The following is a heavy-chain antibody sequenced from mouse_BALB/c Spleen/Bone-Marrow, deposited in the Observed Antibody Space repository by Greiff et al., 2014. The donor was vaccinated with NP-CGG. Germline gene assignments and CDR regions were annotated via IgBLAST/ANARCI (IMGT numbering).Heavy chain of an antibody. D-gene: IGHD1-1*01. V-gene: IGHV1-67*01. Sequence: QVHVKQSGAELVRPGVSVKISCKGSGYTFTDYSIHWIKQSHAKSLEWIGAISTYYGDATNNQKFKGKATLTVDKSSSTAYMELARLASEDSVIYYCARGVTTGAVDYWGQGTSVTVSS. CDR1: GYTFTDYS. CDR2: ISTYYGDA. J-gene: IGHJ4*01. CDR3: ARGVTTGAVDY.